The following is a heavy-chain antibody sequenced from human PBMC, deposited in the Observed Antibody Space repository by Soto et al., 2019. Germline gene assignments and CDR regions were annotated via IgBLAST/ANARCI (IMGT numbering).Heavy chain of an antibody. CDR3: ARETGRDGYKHLDY. Sequence: VASVKVSCKASGYPFIAYYLHWVRQAPGQGLEWMGYINPNSGGANYAQKIQGCVTMTWDTSISTAYMELSRLTSDDTAVYYCARETGRDGYKHLDYWGQGTLVTVSS. J-gene: IGHJ4*02. CDR1: GYPFIAYY. V-gene: IGHV1-2*04. D-gene: IGHD2-21*01. CDR2: INPNSGGA.